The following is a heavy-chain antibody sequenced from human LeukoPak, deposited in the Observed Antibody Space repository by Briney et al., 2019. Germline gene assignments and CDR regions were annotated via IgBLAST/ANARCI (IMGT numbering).Heavy chain of an antibody. D-gene: IGHD3-22*01. J-gene: IGHJ6*02. V-gene: IGHV3-11*01. Sequence: GGSLRLSCAASGFTFSDYYMSWIRQAPGKGLEWVSYISSSGSTIYYADSVKGRFTISRDNAKNSLYLQMNSLRAEDTAVYYCASQSQGPGVDYYDSSGYYTYYYGMDVWGQGTTVTVSS. CDR1: GFTFSDYY. CDR2: ISSSGSTI. CDR3: ASQSQGPGVDYYDSSGYYTYYYGMDV.